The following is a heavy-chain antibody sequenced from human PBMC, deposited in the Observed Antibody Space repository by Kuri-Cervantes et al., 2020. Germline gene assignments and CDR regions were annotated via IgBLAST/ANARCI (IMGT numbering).Heavy chain of an antibody. V-gene: IGHV2-26*01. CDR2: IFSTDEK. CDR3: AHSVLRYFDWFVGDPAFDY. CDR1: GFSLSNGRVG. Sequence: SGPTLVKPTETLTLTCTVSGFSLSNGRVGASWIRQPPGKALEWLAHIFSTDEKSFTTSLRSRLTISKDTSKNQVVLTMTNMDPVDTATYYCAHSVLRYFDWFVGDPAFDYWGQGTLVTVSS. J-gene: IGHJ4*02. D-gene: IGHD3-9*01.